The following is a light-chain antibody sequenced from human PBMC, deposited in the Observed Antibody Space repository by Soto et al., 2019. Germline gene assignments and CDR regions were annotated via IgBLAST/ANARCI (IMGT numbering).Light chain of an antibody. CDR3: QLYNKWLPWT. V-gene: IGKV3-15*01. CDR2: NSL. Sequence: EIVMTQSPATMSVSPGESATLSCRASRSVSTNLDWYQQKPGQPPTLLIYNSLSRASGVPAWFSGSSSGTEFSLTISSLQSEDVAVYYCQLYNKWLPWTFGQGTKVDIK. CDR1: RSVSTN. J-gene: IGKJ1*01.